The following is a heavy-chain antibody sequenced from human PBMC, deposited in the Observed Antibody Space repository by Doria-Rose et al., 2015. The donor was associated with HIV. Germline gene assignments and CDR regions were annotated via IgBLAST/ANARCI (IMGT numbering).Heavy chain of an antibody. J-gene: IGHJ4*02. CDR2: IFSDDDR. CDR3: ARIKSSRWYHKYYFDF. V-gene: IGHV2-26*01. CDR1: GVSLSSPGMG. Sequence: SGPVLVKPTETLTLTCTVSGVSLSSPGMGVSWICQPPGKALEWLANIFSDDDRPYQTSLESRLTISRGTSKSQVVLTMTDMDPVDTATYYCARIKSSRWYHKYYFDFWGQGTLVIVSA. D-gene: IGHD6-13*01.